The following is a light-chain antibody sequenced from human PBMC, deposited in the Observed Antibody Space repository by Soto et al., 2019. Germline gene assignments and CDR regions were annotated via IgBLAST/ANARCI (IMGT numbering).Light chain of an antibody. J-gene: IGLJ2*01. V-gene: IGLV2-8*01. Sequence: QSVLTQPPSASGSPGQSVTISCTGTSSDVGIYNYVSWYQQHPGKAPKLMIYDVNKRPSGVPDRFSGSKSGNTASLTVSGLQAEDEADYYCSSYAGSDTFVVFGGGTKLTVL. CDR2: DVN. CDR3: SSYAGSDTFVV. CDR1: SSDVGIYNY.